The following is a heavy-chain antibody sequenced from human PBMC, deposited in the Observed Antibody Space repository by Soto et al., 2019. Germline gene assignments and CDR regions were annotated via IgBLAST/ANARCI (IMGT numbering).Heavy chain of an antibody. J-gene: IGHJ6*04. CDR3: ARGVPPGHDYGMDV. Sequence: ASVKVSCKASGCTFSSYAISWVRQAPGQGLEWMGGIIPIFGTANYAQKFQGRVTITADESTSKAYMELSSLRSEDTAVYYCARGVPPGHDYGMDVWGKGSRVTVSS. V-gene: IGHV1-69*13. CDR2: IIPIFGTA. D-gene: IGHD3-16*01. CDR1: GCTFSSYA.